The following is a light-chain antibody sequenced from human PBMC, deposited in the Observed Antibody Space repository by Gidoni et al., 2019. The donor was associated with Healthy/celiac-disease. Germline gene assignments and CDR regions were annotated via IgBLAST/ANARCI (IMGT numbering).Light chain of an antibody. Sequence: EIVLTQSPGTLSLSPGERASQSVSSSYLDWYQQKPGQAPRLLIYGASSRATGIPDRFSGSGSGTDFTLTISRLEPEDFAVYYCQQYGSSPPMYTFGQGTKLEIK. CDR1: QSVSSSY. J-gene: IGKJ2*01. CDR3: QQYGSSPPMYT. CDR2: GAS. V-gene: IGKV3-20*01.